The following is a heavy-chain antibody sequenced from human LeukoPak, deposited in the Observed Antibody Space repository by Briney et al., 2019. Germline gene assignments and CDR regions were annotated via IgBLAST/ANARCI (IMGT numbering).Heavy chain of an antibody. CDR2: ISHDGTTT. CDR1: GFTFSSYV. D-gene: IGHD2-15*01. CDR3: AKREGYGRVDY. J-gene: IGHJ4*02. Sequence: GGSLRPSCAASGFTFSSYVMHWVRQVPGQGLVWVSRISHDGTTTTYADSVKGRFTISRDNRENTLYLQMKSLRAEDTAIYYCAKREGYGRVDYWGQGILVAVSS. V-gene: IGHV3-74*03.